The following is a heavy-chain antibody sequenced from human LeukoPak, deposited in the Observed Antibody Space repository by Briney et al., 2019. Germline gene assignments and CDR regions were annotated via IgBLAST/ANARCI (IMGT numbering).Heavy chain of an antibody. CDR3: ARDGVVATDYFDY. Sequence: GGSLRLSCAASGFPFTTYSMNWVRQAPGKGLEWLSFITSSSSDTYYADSVKGRFTISRDNAKNTLYLQMDSLRAEDTAVYYCARDGVVATDYFDYWGQGTLVTVSS. V-gene: IGHV3-48*01. CDR1: GFPFTTYS. J-gene: IGHJ4*02. D-gene: IGHD5-12*01. CDR2: ITSSSSDT.